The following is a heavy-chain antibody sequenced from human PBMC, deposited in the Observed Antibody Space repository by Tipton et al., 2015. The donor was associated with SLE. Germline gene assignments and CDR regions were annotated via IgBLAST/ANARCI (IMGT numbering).Heavy chain of an antibody. D-gene: IGHD6-6*01. CDR3: ARDLGSSSDAFDI. V-gene: IGHV4-31*03. Sequence: TLSLTCTVPGGSISSGGYYWSWIRQHPGKGLEWIGYIYYSGSTNYNPSLKSRVTISVDTSKNQFSLKLSSVTAADTAVYYCARDLGSSSDAFDIWGQGTMVTVSS. CDR2: IYYSGST. CDR1: GGSISSGGYY. J-gene: IGHJ3*02.